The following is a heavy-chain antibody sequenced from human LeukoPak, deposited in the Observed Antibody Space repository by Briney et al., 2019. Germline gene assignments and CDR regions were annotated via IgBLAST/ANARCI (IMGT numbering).Heavy chain of an antibody. CDR2: IYYSGST. CDR3: ARKVRGRYSYDSSGYLYCGAFDI. J-gene: IGHJ3*02. CDR1: GGSISSSSYY. D-gene: IGHD3-22*01. V-gene: IGHV4-39*01. Sequence: SETLSLTCTVSGGSISSSSYYWGWIRQPPGKGLEWIGSIYYSGSTYYNPSLKSRVTISVDTSKNQFSLKLSSVTAADTAVYYCARKVRGRYSYDSSGYLYCGAFDIWGQGTMVTVSS.